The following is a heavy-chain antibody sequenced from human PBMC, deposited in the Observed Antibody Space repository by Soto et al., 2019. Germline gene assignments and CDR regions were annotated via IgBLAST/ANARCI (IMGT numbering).Heavy chain of an antibody. J-gene: IGHJ4*02. D-gene: IGHD3-22*01. CDR3: ARDLQPRTYYYDRSGHNFDY. Sequence: ASVKVSCKASGYTFTSYAMHWVRQAPGQRLEWMGWINAGNGNTRYSQKFQGRVTITRDTSASTAYMELSSLRSEDTAVYYCARDLQPRTYYYDRSGHNFDYWGQGTLVTVSS. CDR1: GYTFTSYA. CDR2: INAGNGNT. V-gene: IGHV1-3*01.